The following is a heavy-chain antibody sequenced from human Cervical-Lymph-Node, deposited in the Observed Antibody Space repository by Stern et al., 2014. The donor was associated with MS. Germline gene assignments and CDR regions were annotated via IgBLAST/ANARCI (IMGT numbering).Heavy chain of an antibody. CDR3: AKSYSSSWSGWIDS. D-gene: IGHD6-13*01. CDR1: QITFNDYG. Sequence: EVQLVESGGGLVQPGRSLRLSCSASQITFNDYGFHWVRQVPGKGLEWVVGIGCNSATKVYADSVKGRFTISRDNARDSLYLQMNNLTPDDTALYYCAKSYSSSWSGWIDSWGQGILVTVSS. CDR2: IGCNSATK. J-gene: IGHJ5*01. V-gene: IGHV3-9*01.